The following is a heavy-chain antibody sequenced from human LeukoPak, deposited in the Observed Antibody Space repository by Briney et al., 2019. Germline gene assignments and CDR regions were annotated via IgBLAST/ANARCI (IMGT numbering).Heavy chain of an antibody. CDR3: ARIYVLLWFGDLERAFDI. Sequence: SETLSLTCAVYGGSFSGYYWSWIRQPPGKGLEWIGEINHSGSTNYNPSLKSRVTISVDTSKNQFSLKLSSVTAADTAVYYCARIYVLLWFGDLERAFDIWGQGTMVTVSS. CDR1: GGSFSGYY. J-gene: IGHJ3*02. CDR2: INHSGST. V-gene: IGHV4-34*01. D-gene: IGHD3-10*01.